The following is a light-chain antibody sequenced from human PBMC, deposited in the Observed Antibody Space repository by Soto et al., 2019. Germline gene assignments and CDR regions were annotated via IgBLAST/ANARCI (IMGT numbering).Light chain of an antibody. CDR2: GAS. CDR1: QSVSSSY. CDR3: QQYGSSPPIT. Sequence: EIVLTQSPGTLSLSPGERATLSCRASQSVSSSYLAWYQQKPGQAPRLLIYGASSRATGIPGRFSGSGSVTDFTLTISRLEPGDFAVYYCQQYGSSPPITFGQRTRLEIK. J-gene: IGKJ5*01. V-gene: IGKV3-20*01.